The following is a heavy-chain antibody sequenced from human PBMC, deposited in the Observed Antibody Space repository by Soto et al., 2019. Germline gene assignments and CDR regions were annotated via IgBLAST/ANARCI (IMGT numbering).Heavy chain of an antibody. V-gene: IGHV3-21*02. CDR2: ISCSSSFR. CDR1: GFTFTNHN. D-gene: IGHD2-21*01. Sequence: EVQLVESGGGLVKPGGSLRLSCAASGFTFTNHNMNWVRQAPGKGLEWVSSISCSSSFRNYADSVKGRFSISRDNDKNLVYLQMDSLRAEDTAVYYCARDPPLSVLVVVATDDFWGQGTLVTVSS. CDR3: ARDPPLSVLVVVATDDF. J-gene: IGHJ4*02.